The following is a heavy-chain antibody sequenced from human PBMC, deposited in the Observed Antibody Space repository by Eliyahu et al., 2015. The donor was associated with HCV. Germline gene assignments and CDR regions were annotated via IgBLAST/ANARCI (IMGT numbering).Heavy chain of an antibody. V-gene: IGHV3-66*01. Sequence: EVQLVESGGGLVQPGESLRLSCAASGFSVITKYISWVRQAPGKGLDWVSVINSDGSTDYADSVKGRFTISRDSSTNTVYLQMNSLRAEDTAVYYCVRDRAATSYYYGMDVWGQGTTVTVSS. CDR3: VRDRAATSYYYGMDV. CDR1: GFSVITKY. CDR2: INSDGST. D-gene: IGHD4-17*01. J-gene: IGHJ6*02.